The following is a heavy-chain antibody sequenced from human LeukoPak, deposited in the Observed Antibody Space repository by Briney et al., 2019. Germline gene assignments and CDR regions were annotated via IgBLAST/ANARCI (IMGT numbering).Heavy chain of an antibody. J-gene: IGHJ4*02. CDR3: AREGSSGFDD. V-gene: IGHV1-69*13. CDR1: GGTFSSYA. CDR2: IIPIFGTA. Sequence: ASVKVSCKASGGTFSSYAISWVRQAPGQGLEWMGGIIPIFGTANYAQKFQGRVTITADESTSTAYMELSSLRSEDTAVYYCAREGSSGFDDWGQGTLVTVSS. D-gene: IGHD6-6*01.